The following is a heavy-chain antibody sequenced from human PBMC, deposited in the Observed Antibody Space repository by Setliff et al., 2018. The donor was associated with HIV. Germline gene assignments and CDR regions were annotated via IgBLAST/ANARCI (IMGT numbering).Heavy chain of an antibody. J-gene: IGHJ6*02. V-gene: IGHV1-18*01. CDR3: ARDVEHMMDV. Sequence: ASVKVSCKASGYTFRSHGISWVRQAPGQGLGWMGWISTYSDETSYAQKLQGRVTMTTDTSTSTAYMELRRLRFDDTAVYYCARDVEHMMDVWGQGTTVTVSS. CDR1: GYTFRSHG. CDR2: ISTYSDET.